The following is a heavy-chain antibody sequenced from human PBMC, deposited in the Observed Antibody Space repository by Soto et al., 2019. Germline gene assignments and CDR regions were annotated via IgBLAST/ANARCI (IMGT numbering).Heavy chain of an antibody. V-gene: IGHV4-39*01. J-gene: IGHJ6*02. CDR2: IYYSGST. Sequence: SETLSLTCTVSGGSISGSSYYWGWIRQPPGKGLEWIGSIYYSGSTYYNPSLKSRVTISVDTSKNQFSLKLSSVTAADTAVYYCARQVDYGGQRGYYYYYYGMDVWGQGTTVTVSS. CDR1: GGSISGSSYY. D-gene: IGHD4-17*01. CDR3: ARQVDYGGQRGYYYYYYGMDV.